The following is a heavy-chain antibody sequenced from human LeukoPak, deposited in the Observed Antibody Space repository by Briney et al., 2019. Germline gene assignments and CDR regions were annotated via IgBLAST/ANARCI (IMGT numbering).Heavy chain of an antibody. Sequence: GGSLRLSCAAPGFTFSSYGMHWVRQAPGKGLEWVSGISGSGGTTYYADSVKGRLTISRDNSKNTLYLQINSLRAEDTAVYYCAKEYDFWGQGTLVTVSS. CDR1: GFTFSSYG. D-gene: IGHD3-3*01. CDR2: ISGSGGTT. J-gene: IGHJ4*02. CDR3: AKEYDF. V-gene: IGHV3-23*01.